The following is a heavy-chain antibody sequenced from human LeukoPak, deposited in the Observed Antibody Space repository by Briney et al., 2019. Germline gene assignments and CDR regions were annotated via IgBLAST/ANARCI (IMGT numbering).Heavy chain of an antibody. V-gene: IGHV3-30-3*01. D-gene: IGHD1-14*01. Sequence: GRSLRLSCAASAFTFSNYAMHWVRQAPGKGLEWVAFISLDGSDKYYADSVKGRFTISRDNSKNTLYLQMNSLRAEDTAVYYCGRDQPETYTLRSTWGQGTLVTVSS. CDR3: GRDQPETYTLRST. J-gene: IGHJ5*02. CDR2: ISLDGSDK. CDR1: AFTFSNYA.